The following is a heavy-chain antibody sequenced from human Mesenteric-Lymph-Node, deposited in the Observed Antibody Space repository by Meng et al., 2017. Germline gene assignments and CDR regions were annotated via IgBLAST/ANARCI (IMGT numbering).Heavy chain of an antibody. V-gene: IGHV1-2*02. CDR1: GYTFTGYY. CDR3: AQILIAAAGHYGMDV. CDR2: INPNSGGT. Sequence: ASVKVSRKASGYTFTGYYMHWVRQAPGQGLEWMGWINPNSGGTNYAQKFQGRVTMTRDTSISTAYMELSRLRSDDTAVYYCAQILIAAAGHYGMDVWGQGTTVTVSS. D-gene: IGHD6-13*01. J-gene: IGHJ6*02.